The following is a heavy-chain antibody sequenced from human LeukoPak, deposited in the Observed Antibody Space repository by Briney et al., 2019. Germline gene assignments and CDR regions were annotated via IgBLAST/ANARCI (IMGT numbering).Heavy chain of an antibody. CDR1: GFTFSSYG. V-gene: IGHV3-30*18. J-gene: IGHJ4*02. CDR3: AKGVVVAATRPEFFDY. Sequence: GGSLRLSCAASGFTFSSYGMHWVRQAPGKGLEWVAVISYDGSNKYYADSVKGRFTISRDNSKNMLYLQMNSLRAEDTAVYYCAKGVVVAATRPEFFDYWGQGTLVTVSS. D-gene: IGHD2-15*01. CDR2: ISYDGSNK.